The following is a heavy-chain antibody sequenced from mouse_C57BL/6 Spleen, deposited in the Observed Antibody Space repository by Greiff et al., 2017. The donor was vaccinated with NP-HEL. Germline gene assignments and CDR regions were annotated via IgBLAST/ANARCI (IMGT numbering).Heavy chain of an antibody. V-gene: IGHV1-82*01. CDR1: GYAFSSSW. J-gene: IGHJ2*01. Sequence: LVESGPELVKPGASVKISCKASGYAFSSSWMNWVKQRPGKGLEWIGRIYPGDGDTNYNGKFKGKATLTADKSSSTAYMQLSSLTSEDPAVYFCARGGPFYYFDYWGQGTTLTVSS. CDR3: ARGGPFYYFDY. CDR2: IYPGDGDT. D-gene: IGHD3-3*01.